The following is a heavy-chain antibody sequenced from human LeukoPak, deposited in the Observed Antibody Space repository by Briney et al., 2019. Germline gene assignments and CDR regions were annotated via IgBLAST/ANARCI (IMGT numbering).Heavy chain of an antibody. J-gene: IGHJ5*02. D-gene: IGHD3-16*02. CDR3: ARDLSGIMITFGGVIAHTWFDP. Sequence: ASVKVSCKASGYTFTSYGISWVRQAPGQGLEWMGWISAYNGNTNYAQKLQGRVTMTTDTSTSTAYMELRSLRSGDTAVYYCARDLSGIMITFGGVIAHTWFDPWGQGTLVTVSS. CDR2: ISAYNGNT. V-gene: IGHV1-18*01. CDR1: GYTFTSYG.